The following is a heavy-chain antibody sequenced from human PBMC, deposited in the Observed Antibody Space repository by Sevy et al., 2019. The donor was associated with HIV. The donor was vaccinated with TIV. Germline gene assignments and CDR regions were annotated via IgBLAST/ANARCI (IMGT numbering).Heavy chain of an antibody. CDR3: ATLYHDYIWGSYRYPYYFDY. D-gene: IGHD3-16*02. CDR2: FDPEDGET. CDR1: GYTLTELS. J-gene: IGHJ4*02. V-gene: IGHV1-24*01. Sequence: ASVKVSCKVSGYTLTELSMHWVRQAPGKGLEWMGGFDPEDGETIYAQKFQGRVTMTEDTSTDTAYMELSSLRSEDTAVYYCATLYHDYIWGSYRYPYYFDYWGQGTLVTVSS.